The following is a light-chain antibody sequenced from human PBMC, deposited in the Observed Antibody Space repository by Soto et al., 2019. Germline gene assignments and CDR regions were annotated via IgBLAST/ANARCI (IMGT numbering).Light chain of an antibody. CDR2: GTS. CDR3: QQYGSSLFT. Sequence: EIVLTQSPGTLSLSTGERATLSCRASQSVSSKYLAWYQQKPGRAPRVLIYGTSIRASGVPERFSGGGSGTDFSLTITRLEPEDFVVYYCQQYGSSLFTFGPGTKVDFK. V-gene: IGKV3-20*01. J-gene: IGKJ3*01. CDR1: QSVSSKY.